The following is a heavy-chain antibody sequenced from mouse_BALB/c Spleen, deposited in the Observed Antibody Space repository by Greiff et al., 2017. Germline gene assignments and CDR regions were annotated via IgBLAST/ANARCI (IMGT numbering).Heavy chain of an antibody. CDR3: ARNRYYGSSFYWYFDV. CDR2: IDPSDSYT. V-gene: IGHV1-69*02. CDR1: GYTFTSYW. J-gene: IGHJ1*01. D-gene: IGHD1-1*01. Sequence: VQLQQPGAELVKPGASVKLSCKASGYTFTSYWMHWVKQRPGQGLEWIGEIDPSDSYTNYNQKFKGKATLTVDKSSSTAYMQLSSLTSEDSAVYYCARNRYYGSSFYWYFDVWGAGTTVTVSS.